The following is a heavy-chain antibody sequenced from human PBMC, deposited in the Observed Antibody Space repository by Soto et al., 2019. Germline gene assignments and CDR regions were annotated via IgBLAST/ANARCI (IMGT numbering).Heavy chain of an antibody. Sequence: QVQLVQSGAEVKKPGSSVKVSCKASGGTFSSYAISWVRQAPGQGLEWMGGFIPIFGTANYAQKFQGRVTITADESTSTAYMELSSLSSEDTAVYYCARGYGEVAYYYYYGMDVWGQGTTVTVSS. V-gene: IGHV1-69*01. D-gene: IGHD3-10*01. CDR2: FIPIFGTA. CDR3: ARGYGEVAYYYYYGMDV. CDR1: GGTFSSYA. J-gene: IGHJ6*02.